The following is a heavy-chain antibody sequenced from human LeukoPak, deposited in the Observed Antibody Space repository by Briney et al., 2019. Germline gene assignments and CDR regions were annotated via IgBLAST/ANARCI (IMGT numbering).Heavy chain of an antibody. CDR1: GYSFTSYW. J-gene: IGHJ4*02. CDR2: IYPGDSDT. Sequence: GESLKISCKGSGYSFTSYWIGWVRQMPGKGLEWMGIIYPGDSDTGYSPSFQGRVTISADKSISTAYLQWSSLKASDTAMYYCARHRGGSGWSFDYWGQGTLVTVSS. CDR3: ARHRGGSGWSFDY. V-gene: IGHV5-51*01. D-gene: IGHD6-19*01.